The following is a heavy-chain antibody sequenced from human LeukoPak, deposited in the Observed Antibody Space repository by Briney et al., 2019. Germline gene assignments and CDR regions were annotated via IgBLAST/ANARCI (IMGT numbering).Heavy chain of an antibody. CDR2: IGGDGIA. Sequence: PGESLRLSCVASGFTFTDHPMNWVRQAPGKGLERISYIGGDGIAFYADSVKGRFTASKDDARKSMYLQMNSLRVEDTAVYYCAKDRANWAIDDWGQGTQVTVSS. J-gene: IGHJ4*02. D-gene: IGHD3-16*01. CDR3: AKDRANWAIDD. CDR1: GFTFTDHP. V-gene: IGHV3-69-1*01.